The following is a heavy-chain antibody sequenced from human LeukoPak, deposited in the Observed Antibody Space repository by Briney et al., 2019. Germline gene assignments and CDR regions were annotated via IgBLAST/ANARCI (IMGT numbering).Heavy chain of an antibody. CDR2: ISSSSSYI. CDR1: GFTFSSYS. Sequence: GGSLRLSCAASGFTFSSYSMNWVRQAPGKGLEWVSSISSSSSYIYYADSVKGRFTISRDNAKNSLYLQMNSLRAEDTAVYYCARVIGHYYGSGDAFDIWGQGTMVTVSS. D-gene: IGHD3-10*01. CDR3: ARVIGHYYGSGDAFDI. V-gene: IGHV3-21*01. J-gene: IGHJ3*02.